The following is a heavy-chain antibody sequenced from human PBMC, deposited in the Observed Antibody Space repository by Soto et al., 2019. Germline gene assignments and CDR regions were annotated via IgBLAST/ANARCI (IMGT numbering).Heavy chain of an antibody. CDR1: SGSISSSNW. D-gene: IGHD6-13*01. CDR2: IYHSGST. CDR3: ATAAGYSSSWEGALWY. Sequence: PSETLSLTCAVSSGSISSSNWWSWDRQPPGKGLEWIGEIYHSGSTNYNPSLKSRVTISVDKSKNQFSLKLSSVTAADTAVYYCATAAGYSSSWEGALWYWGQGTLVTVSS. J-gene: IGHJ4*02. V-gene: IGHV4-4*02.